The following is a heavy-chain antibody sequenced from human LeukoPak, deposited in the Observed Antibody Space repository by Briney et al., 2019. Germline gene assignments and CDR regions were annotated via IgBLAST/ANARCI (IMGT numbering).Heavy chain of an antibody. CDR3: ARNAYGAQTPSDV. CDR1: GFTFSSYG. J-gene: IGHJ6*02. CDR2: IRSSSSTM. Sequence: GGSLRLSCAASGFTFSSYGMTWVRQAPGKGLEWVSYIRSSSSTMYYADSVKGRFTISRDNAKSSLYLQMSSLRAEDTAVYYCARNAYGAQTPSDVWGQGTTVTVSS. D-gene: IGHD4-17*01. V-gene: IGHV3-48*01.